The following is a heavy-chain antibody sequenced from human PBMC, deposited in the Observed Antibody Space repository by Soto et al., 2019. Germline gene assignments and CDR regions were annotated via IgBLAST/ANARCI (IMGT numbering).Heavy chain of an antibody. CDR2: IHYTGRI. V-gene: IGHV4-61*03. CDR3: ARDFMVLGIRGTFDY. CDR1: GVSVTSGSYF. J-gene: IGHJ4*02. D-gene: IGHD1-20*01. Sequence: QVQLQESGPGLVKPSETLSLTCTVSGVSVTSGSYFWSWIRQPPGVVLEWIGYIHYTGRITYNPSMKSRVTISIATSEKLLLLALMSATAEEAAVCSCARDFMVLGIRGTFDYWGQGTVVAVSS.